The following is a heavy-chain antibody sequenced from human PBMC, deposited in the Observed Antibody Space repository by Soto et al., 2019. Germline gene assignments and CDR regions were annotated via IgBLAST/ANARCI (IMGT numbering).Heavy chain of an antibody. CDR1: GFSFDDYA. CDR3: AKGDSGSPSYGMDV. Sequence: EVQLVESGGGLVQPGRSLRLSCAASGFSFDDYAMHWVRQVPGKGLEWVSGISWNSGKNGYADSVKGRFTVSRDNTKNSVYLQMNSLRGEDTALYYCAKGDSGSPSYGMDVWGQGNTVTVSS. V-gene: IGHV3-9*01. D-gene: IGHD6-6*01. CDR2: ISWNSGKN. J-gene: IGHJ6*02.